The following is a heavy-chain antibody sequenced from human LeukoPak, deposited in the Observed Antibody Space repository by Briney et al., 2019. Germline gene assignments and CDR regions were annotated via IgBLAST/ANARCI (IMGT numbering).Heavy chain of an antibody. D-gene: IGHD1-26*01. CDR3: AKDRGELRAFDY. V-gene: IGHV3-33*06. J-gene: IGHJ4*02. Sequence: GGSLRLSCTTSKFTFNSYGIFWVRQAPGKGLEWVAVIWYDGSERYYPNSVKGRFTISRDNSKNTLYLQMNSLRAEDTAVYYCAKDRGELRAFDYWGQGTLVTVSS. CDR1: KFTFNSYG. CDR2: IWYDGSER.